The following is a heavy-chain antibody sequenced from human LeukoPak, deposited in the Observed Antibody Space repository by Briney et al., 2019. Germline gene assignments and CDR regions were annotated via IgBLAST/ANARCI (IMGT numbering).Heavy chain of an antibody. J-gene: IGHJ3*02. Sequence: PSETLSLTCTVSGGSISSGLYYWSWIRQPAGKGLEWIGRIYTSGSTNYNPSLKSRVTISLDTSKNQFSLKLSSVTAADTAVYYCAREDCSGGSCYLDAFDIWGQGTMVTVSS. CDR1: GGSISSGLYY. D-gene: IGHD2-15*01. V-gene: IGHV4-61*02. CDR2: IYTSGST. CDR3: AREDCSGGSCYLDAFDI.